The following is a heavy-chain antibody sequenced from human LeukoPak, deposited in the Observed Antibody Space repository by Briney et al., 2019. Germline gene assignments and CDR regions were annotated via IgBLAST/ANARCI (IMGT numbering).Heavy chain of an antibody. D-gene: IGHD5-18*01. V-gene: IGHV3-23*01. CDR3: AKMYGYSYGHIDY. CDR2: ISGNGGTT. Sequence: QSGGSLRLSCAASGFTLNTYAMIWVRQAPGKGLEWVAGISGNGGTTYYPDSVTGRFTISKDISKSTLYLQINSLRAEDTAIYYCAKMYGYSYGHIDYWGQGTLVTVSS. CDR1: GFTLNTYA. J-gene: IGHJ4*02.